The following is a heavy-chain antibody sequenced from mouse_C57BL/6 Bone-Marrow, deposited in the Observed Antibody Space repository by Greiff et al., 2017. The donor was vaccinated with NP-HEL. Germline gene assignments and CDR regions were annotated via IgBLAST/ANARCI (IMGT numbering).Heavy chain of an antibody. D-gene: IGHD2-1*01. CDR1: GYAFTNYL. CDR2: INPGSGGT. J-gene: IGHJ1*03. Sequence: VQLQQSGAELVRPGTSVKVSCKASGYAFTNYLIEWVKQRPGQGLEWIGVINPGSGGTNYNEKFKGKATLTADKSSSTAYMQLSSLTSEDSAVYFCARNEGIYYGNWYFDVWGTGTTVTVSS. V-gene: IGHV1-54*01. CDR3: ARNEGIYYGNWYFDV.